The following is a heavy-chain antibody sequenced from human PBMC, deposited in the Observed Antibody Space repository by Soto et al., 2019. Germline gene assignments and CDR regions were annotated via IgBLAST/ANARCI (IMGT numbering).Heavy chain of an antibody. CDR3: AHRPGASYSDRFDA. J-gene: IGHJ5*02. CDR2: IYGDDDQ. V-gene: IGHV2-5*02. CDR1: GFSLSTSGVN. D-gene: IGHD1-26*01. Sequence: QITLKESGPTLVKPTQTLTLTCTFSGFSLSTSGVNVGWIRQPPGKALEWLALIYGDDDQLYSTSLNTRHTITKDTSKNQVVLSMTNMDPVDTATYYCAHRPGASYSDRFDAWGQGTLVTVSS.